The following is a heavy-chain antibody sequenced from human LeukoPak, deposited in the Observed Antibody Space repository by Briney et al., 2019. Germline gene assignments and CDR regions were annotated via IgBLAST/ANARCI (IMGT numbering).Heavy chain of an antibody. V-gene: IGHV3-30*04. CDR3: ARGRDIHTAMGDIDY. CDR2: ISYDGSNK. J-gene: IGHJ4*02. CDR1: GFTFSSYA. D-gene: IGHD5-18*01. Sequence: GRSLRLSCAASGFTFSSYAMHWVRQAPGKGLEWVAVISYDGSNKYYADSVKGRFTISRDNSKNTLYLQMNSLRAEDTAVYYCARGRDIHTAMGDIDYWGQGTLVTVSS.